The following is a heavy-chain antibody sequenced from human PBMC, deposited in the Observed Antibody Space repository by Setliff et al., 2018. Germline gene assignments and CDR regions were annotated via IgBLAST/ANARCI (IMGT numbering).Heavy chain of an antibody. CDR1: GGTFRNYG. V-gene: IGHV1-69*05. CDR3: AREGVDSRSSTDYRYYMDV. D-gene: IGHD3-22*01. Sequence: SVKVSCKASGGTFRNYGISWVRQAPGQGLEWMGGTIPMFGTTDYSQKFQGRVTIITDESTSTAFMQLSSLRSEDTAVYYCAREGVDSRSSTDYRYYMDVWGKGTTVTVSS. J-gene: IGHJ6*03. CDR2: TIPMFGTT.